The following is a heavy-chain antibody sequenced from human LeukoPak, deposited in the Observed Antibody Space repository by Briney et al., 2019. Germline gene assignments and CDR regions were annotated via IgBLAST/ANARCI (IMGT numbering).Heavy chain of an antibody. D-gene: IGHD5-18*01. V-gene: IGHV3-23*01. CDR1: GFTFSSYA. J-gene: IGHJ6*02. CDR3: AKGGYSPWYYGMDV. CDR2: ISGSGGST. Sequence: GGSLRLSCAASGFTFSSYAMSWVRQAPGKGLEWVSAISGSGGSTYYADSVKGRFTISRDNSKNTLYLQMNSLRAEDTAVYYCAKGGYSPWYYGMDVWGQGTTVTVSS.